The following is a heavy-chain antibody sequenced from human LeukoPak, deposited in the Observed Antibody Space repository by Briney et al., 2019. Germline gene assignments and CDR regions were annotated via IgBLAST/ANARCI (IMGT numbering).Heavy chain of an antibody. CDR1: GFTFDGCA. Sequence: GGSLRLSCAASGFTFDGCAMHWVRQAPGKGLEWVSSISWNSGNIDYADSVRGRFTISRDSAKNSLYLQMNSLEAGDTALYYCAKEGSVCTNGICRYFDYWGQGTLVTVSS. CDR3: AKEGSVCTNGICRYFDY. D-gene: IGHD2-8*01. V-gene: IGHV3-9*01. J-gene: IGHJ4*02. CDR2: ISWNSGNI.